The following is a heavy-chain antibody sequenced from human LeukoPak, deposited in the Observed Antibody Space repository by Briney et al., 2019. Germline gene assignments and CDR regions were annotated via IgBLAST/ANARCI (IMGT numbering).Heavy chain of an antibody. Sequence: AGGSLRLSCAASGFTFSSYSMNWVRQAPGKGLEWVSYISSSSSTIYYADSVKGRFTISRDNAKNSLYLQMNSLRAEDTAVYYCARSSTYYDFWSGSKYYYYYMDVWGKGTTVTVSS. CDR1: GFTFSSYS. CDR2: ISSSSSTI. J-gene: IGHJ6*03. CDR3: ARSSTYYDFWSGSKYYYYYMDV. V-gene: IGHV3-48*01. D-gene: IGHD3-3*01.